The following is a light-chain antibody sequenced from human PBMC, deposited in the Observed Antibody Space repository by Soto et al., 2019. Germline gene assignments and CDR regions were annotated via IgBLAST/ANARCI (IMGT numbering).Light chain of an antibody. Sequence: QSVLTQPASVSGSPGQSITISCTGTSSDVGSYNLVSWYQQHPGKAPKLMIYEGSKRPSGVSNRFSGSKSGNTASLTISGLQDEDEGDYYCCSYAARVFGGGTQLTVL. CDR3: CSYAARV. CDR2: EGS. J-gene: IGLJ3*02. V-gene: IGLV2-23*01. CDR1: SSDVGSYNL.